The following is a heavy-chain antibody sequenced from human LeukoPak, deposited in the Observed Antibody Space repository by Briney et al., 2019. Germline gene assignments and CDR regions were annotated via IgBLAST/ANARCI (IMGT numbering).Heavy chain of an antibody. CDR3: ASLVNIVVVVAAVDAFDI. Sequence: GASVKVSCKASGYTFTGYYMHWVRQAPGQGLEWMGWINPNSGGTNYAQKFQGRVTITRDTSISTAYMELSRLRSDDTAVYYCASLVNIVVVVAAVDAFDIWGQGTMVTVSS. V-gene: IGHV1-2*02. CDR2: INPNSGGT. D-gene: IGHD2-15*01. J-gene: IGHJ3*02. CDR1: GYTFTGYY.